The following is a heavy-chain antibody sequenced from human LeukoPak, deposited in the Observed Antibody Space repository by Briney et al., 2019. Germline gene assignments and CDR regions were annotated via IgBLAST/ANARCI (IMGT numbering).Heavy chain of an antibody. Sequence: GESLKISCKGSGYSFTSYWIGWVRQMPGKGLEWMGIIYPGDSDTRYSPSFQGQVTISADKSISTAYLQWSSLKASDTAMYYCASPGTSGSYTVPLGAFDIWGQGTMVSVSS. CDR3: ASPGTSGSYTVPLGAFDI. CDR2: IYPGDSDT. V-gene: IGHV5-51*01. CDR1: GYSFTSYW. D-gene: IGHD1-26*01. J-gene: IGHJ3*02.